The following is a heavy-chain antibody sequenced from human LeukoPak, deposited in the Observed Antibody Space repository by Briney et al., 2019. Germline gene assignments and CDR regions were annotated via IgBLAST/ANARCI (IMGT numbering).Heavy chain of an antibody. CDR1: GDSISHGTYY. V-gene: IGHV4-61*02. Sequence: SETLSLTCSVSGDSISHGTYYWGWIRQPAGQGLEWIGRIYTTGVTNYNPSLKTRVTISVDPSLNQFSLNLTSVTAADTAVYYCAREFLASRRNWVDPWGQGTLVTVSS. D-gene: IGHD6-6*01. CDR3: AREFLASRRNWVDP. CDR2: IYTTGVT. J-gene: IGHJ5*02.